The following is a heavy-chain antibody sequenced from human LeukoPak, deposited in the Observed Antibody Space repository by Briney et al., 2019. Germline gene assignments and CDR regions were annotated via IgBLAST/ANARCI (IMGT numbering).Heavy chain of an antibody. D-gene: IGHD4-17*01. V-gene: IGHV3-30*18. Sequence: QPGRSLRLSGAASGFTFSSYGMHGVRQAPGKGRDGVAVISYDGSNKYYADSVKGRFTISRDNSKNTLYLQMNSLRAEDTAVYYCAKSPSTVTTESYWGQGTLVTVSS. CDR3: AKSPSTVTTESY. CDR1: GFTFSSYG. J-gene: IGHJ4*02. CDR2: ISYDGSNK.